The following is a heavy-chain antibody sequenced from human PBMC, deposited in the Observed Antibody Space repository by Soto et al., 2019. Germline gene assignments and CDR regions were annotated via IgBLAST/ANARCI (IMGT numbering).Heavy chain of an antibody. V-gene: IGHV1-69*05. CDR1: GGTFSSYA. CDR3: ARRIAAAGGNWYFDL. Sequence: SVKVSCKASGGTFSSYAISWVRQAPGQGLEWMGGIIPIFGTANYAQKFQGRVTITTDESTSTVYMKLSSLRSEDTAVYYCARRIAAAGGNWYFDLWGRGTLVTVSS. D-gene: IGHD6-13*01. J-gene: IGHJ2*01. CDR2: IIPIFGTA.